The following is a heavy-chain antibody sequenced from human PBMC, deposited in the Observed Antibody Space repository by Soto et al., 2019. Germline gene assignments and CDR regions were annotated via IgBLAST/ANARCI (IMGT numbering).Heavy chain of an antibody. Sequence: EVQLVESGGGLVKPGGSLRLSCAASGFTFSDYYMNWVRQAPGRGLEWVSSISSSSGYIYYAASVKGRFTISRDNAKNSLYLQINSLRAEDTAVYYCAKADYEDYGPAYWGQGSLVTVAS. CDR1: GFTFSDYY. CDR2: ISSSSGYI. V-gene: IGHV3-21*01. CDR3: AKADYEDYGPAY. J-gene: IGHJ4*02. D-gene: IGHD4-17*01.